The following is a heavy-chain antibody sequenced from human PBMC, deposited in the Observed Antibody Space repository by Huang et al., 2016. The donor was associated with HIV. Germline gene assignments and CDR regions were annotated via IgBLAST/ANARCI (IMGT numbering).Heavy chain of an antibody. CDR3: ARASWYEPRSWYFGL. CDR2: NNDKGYT. CDR1: GGSVSGHY. Sequence: QVQLQQCGAGLLKPSETLSLTCAVYGGSVSGHYWSWIRQPPGKGLEWIAENNDKGYTHYTPSLKSRVTISVHTSRNQVSLKLNSVTAADAAVYYCARASWYEPRSWYFGLWGRGTLVTVSS. V-gene: IGHV4-34*01. D-gene: IGHD6-13*01. J-gene: IGHJ2*01.